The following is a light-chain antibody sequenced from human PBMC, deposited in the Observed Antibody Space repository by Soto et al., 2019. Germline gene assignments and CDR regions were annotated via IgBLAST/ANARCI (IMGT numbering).Light chain of an antibody. CDR1: QSVRSN. CDR2: GAS. J-gene: IGKJ4*01. Sequence: EIVMTKSPATLSVSPGDRVTLSCRASQSVRSNSAWYQQKPGQAPRLLLYGASIRATGIPARFSGSGYGTEFTLSISSLQSEDFAVYYCQQYNNWPLLTFGGGTKVDIK. CDR3: QQYNNWPLLT. V-gene: IGKV3-15*01.